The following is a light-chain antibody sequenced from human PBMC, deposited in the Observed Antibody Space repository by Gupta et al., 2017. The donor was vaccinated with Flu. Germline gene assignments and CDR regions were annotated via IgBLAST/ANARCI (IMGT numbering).Light chain of an antibody. CDR3: QQYGSSPPYT. CDR2: GAS. V-gene: IGKV3-20*01. J-gene: IGKJ2*01. Sequence: EIVLTQSPGTLSLSPGERATLPCRASQSVSSSYVAWYQQKPGQAPRLLIYGASSRATGIPDWFSGSGAGTDFTLTISRLEPEDFAVYYCQQYGSSPPYTFGQGTKLEIK. CDR1: QSVSSSY.